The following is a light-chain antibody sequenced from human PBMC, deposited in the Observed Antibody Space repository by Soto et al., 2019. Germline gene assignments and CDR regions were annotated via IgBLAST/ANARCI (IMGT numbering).Light chain of an antibody. J-gene: IGKJ4*01. CDR3: QQYDSYPLT. Sequence: DIQVTQSPSTLSASVGDRVTITCRASQSISSWLAWYQQKPWKAPKLLIYKASSLQSGVPLKFSGSGSGTEFTLTINNLQPDDFATYYCQQYDSYPLTFGGGTKVEIK. V-gene: IGKV1-5*03. CDR2: KAS. CDR1: QSISSW.